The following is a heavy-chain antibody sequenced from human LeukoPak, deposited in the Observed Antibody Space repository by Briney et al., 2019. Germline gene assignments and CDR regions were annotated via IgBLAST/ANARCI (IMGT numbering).Heavy chain of an antibody. CDR2: INWNGDTT. V-gene: IGHV3-20*04. J-gene: IGHJ4*02. Sequence: GGSLILSCAASGFPFQDSGLSWVRQAPGKELKGISGINWNGDTTVYADSVKGRFTISRDNAKNSLYLQMNSQRADDTAFYYCARQARVYVYYFDYWGQGTLVTVSS. CDR1: GFPFQDSG. D-gene: IGHD2/OR15-2a*01. CDR3: ARQARVYVYYFDY.